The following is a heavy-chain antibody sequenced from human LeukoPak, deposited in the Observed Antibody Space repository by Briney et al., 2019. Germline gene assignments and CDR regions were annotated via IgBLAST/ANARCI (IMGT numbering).Heavy chain of an antibody. D-gene: IGHD2-2*01. CDR3: AKGRCSSTSCYLGDSNWFDP. CDR2: ISYDGSNK. J-gene: IGHJ5*02. CDR1: GFTFSSYG. V-gene: IGHV3-30*18. Sequence: PGRSLRLSCAASGFTFSSYGMHWVRQAPGKGLEWVAVISYDGSNKYYADSVKGRFTISRDNSKNTLYLQMNSLRAEDTAVYYCAKGRCSSTSCYLGDSNWFDPWGQETLVTVSS.